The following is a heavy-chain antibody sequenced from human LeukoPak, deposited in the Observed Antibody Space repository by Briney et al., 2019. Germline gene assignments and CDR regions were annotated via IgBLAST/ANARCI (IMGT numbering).Heavy chain of an antibody. Sequence: ASVKVSWKPSGYTFTGYYMHWVRQAPGQGLEWMGRINPNSGGTNYAQKFQGRVTMTRDTSISTAYMELSRLRSDDTAVYYCARTRGGYTLDYWGQGTLVTVSS. D-gene: IGHD5-12*01. CDR2: INPNSGGT. J-gene: IGHJ4*02. V-gene: IGHV1-2*06. CDR3: ARTRGGYTLDY. CDR1: GYTFTGYY.